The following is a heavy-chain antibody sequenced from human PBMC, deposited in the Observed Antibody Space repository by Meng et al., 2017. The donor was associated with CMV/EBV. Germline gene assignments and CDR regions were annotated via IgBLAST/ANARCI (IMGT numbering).Heavy chain of an antibody. V-gene: IGHV1-69*10. Sequence: KISCAASGFTFSSYAISWVRQAPGQGLEWMGGIIPILGIANYAQKFQGRVTITADKSTSTAYMELSSLRSEDTAVYYCARGQYYYDSSGYYYSFDYWGQGTLVTVSS. CDR3: ARGQYYYDSSGYYYSFDY. CDR1: GFTFSSYA. D-gene: IGHD3-22*01. J-gene: IGHJ4*02. CDR2: IIPILGIA.